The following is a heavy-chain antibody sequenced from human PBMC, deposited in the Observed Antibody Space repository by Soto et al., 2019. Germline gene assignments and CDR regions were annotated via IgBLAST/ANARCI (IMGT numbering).Heavy chain of an antibody. J-gene: IGHJ4*02. V-gene: IGHV3-23*01. CDR1: GFTFSSYA. D-gene: IGHD6-13*01. CDR2: ISGSGGGT. Sequence: GGSLRLSCAASGFTFSSYAMSWVRQAPGKGLEWVSTISGSGGGTDYADSVKGRFTISRDNSKDTLYLQMNSLRAEDTAVYYCAKQRGAYSSNWYGDYWGQGTLVTVSS. CDR3: AKQRGAYSSNWYGDY.